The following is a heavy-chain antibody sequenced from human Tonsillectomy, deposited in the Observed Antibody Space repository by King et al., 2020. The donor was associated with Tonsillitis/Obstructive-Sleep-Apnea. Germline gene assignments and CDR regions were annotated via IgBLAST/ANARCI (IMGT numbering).Heavy chain of an antibody. D-gene: IGHD1-26*01. J-gene: IGHJ4*02. CDR1: GFTFGDYA. CDR2: FISEPYGVTA. V-gene: IGHV3-49*03. CDR3: TREKSGSLKFYY. Sequence: VQLVESGGGLVEPGRSLRLSCTTSGFTFGDYAMSWFRQAPGKGREWVVFFISEPYGVTAEYAASVKGRLTISGEDSKSIAYMQMNSLKTEDTAVYYCTREKSGSLKFYYWGQGTLVTVSS.